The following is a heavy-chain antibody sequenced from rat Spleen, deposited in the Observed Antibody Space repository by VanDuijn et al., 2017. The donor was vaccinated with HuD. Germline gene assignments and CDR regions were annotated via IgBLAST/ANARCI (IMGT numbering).Heavy chain of an antibody. J-gene: IGHJ2*01. CDR2: ISSDGRST. CDR1: GFTFSYYG. Sequence: EVQLVESGGGLVQPGGSMKLSCTASGFTFSYYGMAWVRQAPKKGLEWVAYISSDGRSTYYRASVKGRFTISRDNARSTLYLHMDSLRSDDTATYYCTRGYYFDYWGQGVMVTVSS. V-gene: IGHV5-27*01. CDR3: TRGYYFDY.